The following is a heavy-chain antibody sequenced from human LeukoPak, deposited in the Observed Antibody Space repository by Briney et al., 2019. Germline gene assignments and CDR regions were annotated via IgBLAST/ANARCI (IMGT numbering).Heavy chain of an antibody. CDR3: ARNDYGDYIGFDY. CDR1: GYTFTRYA. J-gene: IGHJ4*02. D-gene: IGHD4-17*01. Sequence: ASVKVSCKASGYTFTRYAMHWVRQAPGLRLELMGWINAGNGNTKYSQKFQGRVTITRDTSASTAYMELSSLGSEDTAVYYCARNDYGDYIGFDYWGQGTLVTVS. CDR2: INAGNGNT. V-gene: IGHV1-3*01.